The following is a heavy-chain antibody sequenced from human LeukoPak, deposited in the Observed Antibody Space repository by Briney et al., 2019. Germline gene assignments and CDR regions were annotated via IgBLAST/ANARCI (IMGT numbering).Heavy chain of an antibody. D-gene: IGHD3-22*01. CDR2: MYYSGST. CDR3: ARGVTMIVVVIHDWYFDL. Sequence: SETLSLTCSVSGGFVSSSGYYWGWIRQPPGKGLEWTASMYYSGSTYYNPSLKSRVIISVDTSKNQFSLKLSSVTAADTAVYYCARGVTMIVVVIHDWYFDLWGRGTLVTVSS. CDR1: GGFVSSSGYY. J-gene: IGHJ2*01. V-gene: IGHV4-39*02.